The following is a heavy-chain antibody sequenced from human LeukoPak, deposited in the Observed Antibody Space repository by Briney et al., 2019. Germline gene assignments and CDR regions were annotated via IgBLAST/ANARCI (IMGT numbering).Heavy chain of an antibody. CDR2: IKSKTDGGAT. CDR1: GFTFSSYA. V-gene: IGHV3-15*01. J-gene: IGHJ4*02. Sequence: GGSLRLSCAASGFTFSSYAMSWVRQAPGKGLEWVGRIKSKTDGGATDYAAPVKGRFTISRDDSKNTLYLQMNSLKTEDTAVYYCTTRGGSFSIFDYWGQGTLVTVSS. D-gene: IGHD1-26*01. CDR3: TTRGGSFSIFDY.